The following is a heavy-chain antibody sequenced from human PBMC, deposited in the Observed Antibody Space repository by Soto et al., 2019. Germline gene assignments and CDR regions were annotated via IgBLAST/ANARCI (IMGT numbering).Heavy chain of an antibody. Sequence: QVQLVESGGGVVQPGRSLRLSCAASGFTFSSYAMHWVRQAPGKGLEWVAVISYDGSNKYYADSVKGRFTISRDNSKNTLYLQMNSLRAEDTAVYYCAGKQNYDFSQPGGMDVWGQGTTVTVSS. J-gene: IGHJ6*02. V-gene: IGHV3-30-3*01. CDR1: GFTFSSYA. CDR2: ISYDGSNK. CDR3: AGKQNYDFSQPGGMDV. D-gene: IGHD3-3*01.